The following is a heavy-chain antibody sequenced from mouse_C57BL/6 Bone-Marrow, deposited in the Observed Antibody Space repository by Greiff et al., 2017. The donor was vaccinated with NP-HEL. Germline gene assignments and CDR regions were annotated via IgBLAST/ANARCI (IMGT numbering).Heavy chain of an antibody. CDR1: GFNIKDDY. J-gene: IGHJ4*01. CDR2: IDPENGDT. D-gene: IGHD1-1*01. V-gene: IGHV14-4*01. Sequence: VQLQQSGAELVRPGASVKLSCTASGFNIKDDYMHWVKQRPEQGLEWIGWIDPENGDTEYASKFQGKATITADTSSNTAYLQLSSLTSEDTAVYYCTKHYYGSRYGYAMDYWGQGTSVTVSS. CDR3: TKHYYGSRYGYAMDY.